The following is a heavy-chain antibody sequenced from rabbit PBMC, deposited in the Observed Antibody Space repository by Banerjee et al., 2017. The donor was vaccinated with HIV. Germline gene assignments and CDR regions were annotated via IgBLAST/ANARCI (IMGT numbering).Heavy chain of an antibody. V-gene: IGHV1S40*01. D-gene: IGHD8-1*01. Sequence: QSLEESGGGLVKPGASLTLTCKASGFDFSGDSYDSYMCWVRQAPGKGLEWIACIYSGNSGYTYYATWATGRFTISKTSSTTVTLQMTSLTAADTATYFCARDTASSFSSYGMDLWGQGTLVTVS. CDR2: IYSGNSGYT. CDR3: ARDTASSFSSYGMDL. CDR1: GFDFSGDSY. J-gene: IGHJ6*01.